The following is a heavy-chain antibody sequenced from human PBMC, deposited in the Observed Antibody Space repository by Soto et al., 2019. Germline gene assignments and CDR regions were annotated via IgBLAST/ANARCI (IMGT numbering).Heavy chain of an antibody. J-gene: IGHJ4*02. D-gene: IGHD6-6*01. CDR3: ATEAQISSCFDY. CDR2: IKSKTDGGTT. V-gene: IGHV3-15*07. CDR1: SFTFINAW. Sequence: GGSLILSCEVSSFTFINAWMNGVRQAPGKGLEWVGRIKSKTDGGTTDYAAPVKGRFTISRDDSKNTLYLQMNSLKTEDTAVYYCATEAQISSCFDYWGQGTLVTVSS.